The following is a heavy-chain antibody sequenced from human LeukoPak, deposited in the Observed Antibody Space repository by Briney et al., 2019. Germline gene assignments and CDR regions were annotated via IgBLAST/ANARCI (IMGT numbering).Heavy chain of an antibody. J-gene: IGHJ4*02. CDR2: ISGTSSYM. CDR1: GFNFRGYS. D-gene: IGHD2-15*01. Sequence: GGSLRLSCVAYGFNFRGYSMNWVRQAPGKGLDWVSGISGTSSYMYYGDSVKGRFTVSRDNAKNSLYLQMESLRVEDTAVYYCARGVSRYCSGGSCYYFDYWGQGTLVTVSS. V-gene: IGHV3-21*01. CDR3: ARGVSRYCSGGSCYYFDY.